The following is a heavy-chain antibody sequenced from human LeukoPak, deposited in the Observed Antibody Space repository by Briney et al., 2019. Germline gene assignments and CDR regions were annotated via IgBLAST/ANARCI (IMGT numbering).Heavy chain of an antibody. CDR3: ARVSSWYGCDY. V-gene: IGHV4-59*12. J-gene: IGHJ4*02. Sequence: SETLSLTCTVSGGSISSYYWSWIRQPPGKGLEWIGFISYSGSTNYNPSLKSRVTISVDTSKNQFSLKLSSVTAADTAVYYCARVSSWYGCDYWGQGTLVTVSS. CDR1: GGSISSYY. CDR2: ISYSGST. D-gene: IGHD6-13*01.